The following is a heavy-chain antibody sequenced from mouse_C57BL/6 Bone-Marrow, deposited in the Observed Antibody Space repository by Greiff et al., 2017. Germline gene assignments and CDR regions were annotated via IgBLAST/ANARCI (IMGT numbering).Heavy chain of an antibody. J-gene: IGHJ4*01. CDR3: AREDPYYYGSRCAMDY. CDR2: IYPSDSET. V-gene: IGHV1-61*01. D-gene: IGHD1-1*01. CDR1: GYTFTSYW. Sequence: QVQLQQPGAELVRPGSSVKLSCKASGYTFTSYWMDWVKQRPGQGLEWIGNIYPSDSETHYNQKFKDKATLTVDKSSSTAYMQLSSLTSEDSAVYYCAREDPYYYGSRCAMDYWGQGTSVTVSS.